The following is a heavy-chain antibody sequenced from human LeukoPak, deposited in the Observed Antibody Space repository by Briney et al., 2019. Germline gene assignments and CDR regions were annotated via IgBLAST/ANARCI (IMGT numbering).Heavy chain of an antibody. Sequence: SETLSLTCTVSGGSISGSSYYWGWIRQPPGKGLEWIGSIYYSGSTYYNPSLKSRVTISVDTSKNQFSLKLSSVTAADTAVYYCARGSYGYYPLDYWGQGTLVTVSS. CDR2: IYYSGST. CDR3: ARGSYGYYPLDY. D-gene: IGHD5-18*01. J-gene: IGHJ4*02. CDR1: GGSISGSSYY. V-gene: IGHV4-39*07.